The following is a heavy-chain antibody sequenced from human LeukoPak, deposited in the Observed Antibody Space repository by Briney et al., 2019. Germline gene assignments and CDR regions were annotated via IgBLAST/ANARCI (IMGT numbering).Heavy chain of an antibody. CDR3: ARAEGYCSSTSCRKLDY. D-gene: IGHD2-2*01. CDR1: GYTFTGYY. Sequence: ASVKVSCKDSGYTFTGYYMHWVRQAPGQGLEWMGWINPNSGGTNYAQKFQGRVTMTRDTSISTAYMELSRLRSDDTAVYHCARAEGYCSSTSCRKLDYWGQGTLVTVSS. J-gene: IGHJ4*02. CDR2: INPNSGGT. V-gene: IGHV1-2*02.